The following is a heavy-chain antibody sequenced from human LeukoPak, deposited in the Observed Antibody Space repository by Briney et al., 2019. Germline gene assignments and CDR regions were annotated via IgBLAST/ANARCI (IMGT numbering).Heavy chain of an antibody. CDR1: GYTFTSYC. J-gene: IGHJ4*02. D-gene: IGHD6-19*01. V-gene: IGHV1-18*01. CDR2: ISAYNGNT. CDR3: ARAQSGWYYFDY. Sequence: ASVKVSCKASGYTFTSYCISWVRQAPGQGLKGMGWISAYNGNTNYAQKLQGRVTMTTDTSTSTAYMELRSLRSDDTAVYYCARAQSGWYYFDYWGQGTLVTVSS.